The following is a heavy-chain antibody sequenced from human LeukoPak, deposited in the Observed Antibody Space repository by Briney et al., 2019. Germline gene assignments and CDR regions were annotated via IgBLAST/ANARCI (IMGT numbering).Heavy chain of an antibody. Sequence: ASVKVSCKASGYTFTGYYMHWVRQAPGQVLEWMGRINPNSGGTNYAQKFQGRVTMTRDTSISTAYMELSRLRSDDTAVYYCARAATRGGEDYYYMDVWGKGTTVTVSS. V-gene: IGHV1-2*06. CDR2: INPNSGGT. CDR3: ARAATRGGEDYYYMDV. CDR1: GYTFTGYY. J-gene: IGHJ6*03. D-gene: IGHD6-25*01.